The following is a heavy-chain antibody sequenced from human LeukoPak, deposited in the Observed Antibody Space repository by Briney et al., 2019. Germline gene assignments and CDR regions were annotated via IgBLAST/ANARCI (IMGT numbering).Heavy chain of an antibody. CDR2: ISGSGGST. Sequence: GGSLRLSCAASGFTFSSYAMSWVRQAPGKGLEWVSRISGSGGSTYYPDSVKGRFTISRDNSRNTPYLQMNSLRAEDTAVYYCAKGHSSGYYYFDYWGQGTLVTVSS. J-gene: IGHJ4*02. V-gene: IGHV3-23*01. CDR1: GFTFSSYA. CDR3: AKGHSSGYYYFDY. D-gene: IGHD3-22*01.